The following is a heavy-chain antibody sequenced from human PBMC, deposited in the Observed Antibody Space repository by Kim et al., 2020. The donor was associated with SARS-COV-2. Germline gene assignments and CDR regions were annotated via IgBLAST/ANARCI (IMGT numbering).Heavy chain of an antibody. V-gene: IGHV3-30*18. Sequence: GGSLRLSCAASEFTFSKYGMHWVRQAPGKGLEWVAVISYDGSNKYYADSVKGRFTISRDNSKNTLYLQMNSLRAEDTAVYYCAKYYRRLSYWGQGTLVTVSS. J-gene: IGHJ4*02. CDR2: ISYDGSNK. CDR1: EFTFSKYG. CDR3: AKYYRRLSY. D-gene: IGHD3-10*01.